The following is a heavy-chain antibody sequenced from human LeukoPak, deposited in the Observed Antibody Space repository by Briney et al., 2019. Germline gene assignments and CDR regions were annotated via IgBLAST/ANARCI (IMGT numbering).Heavy chain of an antibody. CDR2: IIPIFGTA. Sequence: SVKVSCMASGGTFSSYAISWVRQAPGQGLEWMGGIIPIFGTANYAQKFQGRVTIPADKSTSTAYMELSSLRSEDTAVYYCAREPSSGWYDYYYMDVWGKGTTVTVSS. J-gene: IGHJ6*03. D-gene: IGHD6-19*01. CDR1: GGTFSSYA. V-gene: IGHV1-69*06. CDR3: AREPSSGWYDYYYMDV.